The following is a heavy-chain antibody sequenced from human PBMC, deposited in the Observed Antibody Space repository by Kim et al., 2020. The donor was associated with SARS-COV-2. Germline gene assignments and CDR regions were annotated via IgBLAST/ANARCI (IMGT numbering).Heavy chain of an antibody. CDR3: AKDARAWGLSHYFDY. J-gene: IGHJ4*02. Sequence: DYVKGRFTIARDNSKNTLYLQMNSLRAEDTAVYYWAKDARAWGLSHYFDYWGQGTLVTVSS. D-gene: IGHD3-16*01. V-gene: IGHV3-23*03.